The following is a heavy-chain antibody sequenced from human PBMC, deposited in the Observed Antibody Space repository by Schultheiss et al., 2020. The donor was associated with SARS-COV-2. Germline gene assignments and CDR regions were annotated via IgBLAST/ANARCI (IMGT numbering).Heavy chain of an antibody. CDR1: GFTFSSYW. D-gene: IGHD3-22*01. CDR3: AKSGQYYDRSNSGFYYWDF. CDR2: ISDAGDST. J-gene: IGHJ4*02. V-gene: IGHV3-23*01. Sequence: GGSLRLSCAASGFTFSSYWMHWVRQAPGKGLEWVSAISDAGDSTHYADSVRGRFTISRDNSKNMVYLQMNSLRAEDTAVYYCAKSGQYYDRSNSGFYYWDFWGQGSLVTVSS.